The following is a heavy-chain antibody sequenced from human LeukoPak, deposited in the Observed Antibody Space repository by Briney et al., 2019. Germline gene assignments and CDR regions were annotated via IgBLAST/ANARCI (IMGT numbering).Heavy chain of an antibody. CDR1: GFTFDDYG. CDR2: INWNGGST. J-gene: IGHJ4*02. V-gene: IGHV3-20*04. D-gene: IGHD3-16*02. Sequence: GGSLRLSCAASGFTFDDYGMSWVRQAPGKGLEWVSGINWNGGSTGYADSVKGRFTISRDNAKNSLYLQMNSLRAEDTALYYCARDRYYDYVWGSYRPMPLDYWGQGTLVTVSS. CDR3: ARDRYYDYVWGSYRPMPLDY.